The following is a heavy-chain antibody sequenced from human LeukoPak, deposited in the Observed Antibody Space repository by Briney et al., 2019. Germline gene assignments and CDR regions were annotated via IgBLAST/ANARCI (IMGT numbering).Heavy chain of an antibody. V-gene: IGHV3-23*01. CDR3: AKSYNNPTVAVRVRGVIPYFDY. CDR1: GLTFSNYD. CDR2: VSGSGADT. Sequence: GGSLRLSCAASGLTFSNYDMNWVRQAPGKGLEWVAGVSGSGADTYYADSVKGRFTITRDNSRTTLYLQMISLRADDTAVYYCAKSYNNPTVAVRVRGVIPYFDYWGQGSLVTVSS. D-gene: IGHD3-10*01. J-gene: IGHJ4*02.